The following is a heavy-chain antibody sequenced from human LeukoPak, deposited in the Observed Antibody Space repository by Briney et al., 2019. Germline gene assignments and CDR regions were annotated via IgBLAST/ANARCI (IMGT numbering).Heavy chain of an antibody. Sequence: GGSLRLSCAASGFIFSSYAMHWVRQAPGKGLEWVAVISYDGSNKYYADSVKGRFTISRDNSKNTLYLQMNSLRAEDTAVYYCARSLFRYYFDYWGQGTLVTVSS. D-gene: IGHD2-21*01. CDR3: ARSLFRYYFDY. J-gene: IGHJ4*02. CDR1: GFIFSSYA. CDR2: ISYDGSNK. V-gene: IGHV3-30*04.